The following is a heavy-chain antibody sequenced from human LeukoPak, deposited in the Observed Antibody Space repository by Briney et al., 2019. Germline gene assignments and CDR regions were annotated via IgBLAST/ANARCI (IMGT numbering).Heavy chain of an antibody. D-gene: IGHD1-26*01. CDR2: IRPDGSEK. J-gene: IGHJ4*02. CDR1: GFTFSSYS. Sequence: GGSLRLPCSASGFTFSSYSMSWVRQAPGKGLEWVANIRPDGSEKYYVDSVEGRFTISRDNAKNSLYLQMNSLRAEDTALYYCARDTVGVTDYWGQGTLVTVSS. CDR3: ARDTVGVTDY. V-gene: IGHV3-7*01.